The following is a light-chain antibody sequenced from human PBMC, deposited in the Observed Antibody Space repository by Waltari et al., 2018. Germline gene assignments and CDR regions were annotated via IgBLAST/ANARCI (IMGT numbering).Light chain of an antibody. Sequence: DIQMTQSPSTLSASVGDRVTITCRASQRISNWLAWYQQKPGKAPNLLIYKASILKSGVPSRFSGSGSGTQFTLTISSLQPGDFATYYCQQYNTYSSFGQGTKLEIK. V-gene: IGKV1-5*03. CDR1: QRISNW. CDR3: QQYNTYSS. J-gene: IGKJ2*01. CDR2: KAS.